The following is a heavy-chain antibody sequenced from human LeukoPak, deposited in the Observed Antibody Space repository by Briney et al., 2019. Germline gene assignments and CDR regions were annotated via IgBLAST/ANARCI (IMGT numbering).Heavy chain of an antibody. CDR3: ARRAGAYSHPYDY. J-gene: IGHJ4*02. CDR2: IYSDNT. V-gene: IGHV3-53*01. D-gene: IGHD4/OR15-4a*01. CDR1: GFTFSSYW. Sequence: GGSLRLSCVASGFTFSSYWMSWVRQAPGKGLEWVSFIYSDNTHYSDSVKGRFTISRDNSKNTLYLQMNSLRAEDTAVYYCARRAGAYSHPYDYWGQGTLVTVSS.